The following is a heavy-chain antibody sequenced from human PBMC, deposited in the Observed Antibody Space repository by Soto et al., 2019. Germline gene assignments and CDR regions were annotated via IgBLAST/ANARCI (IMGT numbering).Heavy chain of an antibody. V-gene: IGHV4-59*08. CDR2: IYYSGST. CDR3: ARLYDYVGESSGVPHRPRRLAA. D-gene: IGHD3-16*01. Sequence: SETLSLTCTVSGGSISDYYWSWIRQPPGKGLEWIGYIYYSGSTNSNPSLKSRVTISVDTSKNQFSLKLSSVTAADTAVYYCARLYDYVGESSGVPHRPRRLAAWGKGCLVTVAS. J-gene: IGHJ1*01. CDR1: GGSISDYY.